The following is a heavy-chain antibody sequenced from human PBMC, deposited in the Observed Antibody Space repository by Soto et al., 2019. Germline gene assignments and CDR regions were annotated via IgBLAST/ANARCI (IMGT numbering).Heavy chain of an antibody. CDR2: ISSSSSNI. CDR3: ARDGGRGGGGYFDL. D-gene: IGHD3-16*01. Sequence: EVQLVESGGGLVKPGGSLRLSCAASGFTFSSYSMNWVRQAPGKGLEWVSSISSSSSNIYYADAVKGRFTMSRDNAKNLGYLQMDSLGAEDTGVHYWARDGGRGGGGYFDLWGRGTLVTVSS. J-gene: IGHJ2*01. V-gene: IGHV3-21*06. CDR1: GFTFSSYS.